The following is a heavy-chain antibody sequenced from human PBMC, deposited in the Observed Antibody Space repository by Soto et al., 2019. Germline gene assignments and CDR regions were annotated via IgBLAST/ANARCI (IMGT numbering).Heavy chain of an antibody. CDR2: IFPVFGTS. CDR1: GGTFSSHA. V-gene: IGHV1-69*05. D-gene: IGHD6-6*01. Sequence: SVKVSCKPSGGTFSSHAISWVRQAPGHGLEWMGGIFPVFGTSNYAQNFQGRVTITTDESTSTVYLELSSLRSDDTAVYYCATHGYSSSSDFDSWGQGSLVTVSS. J-gene: IGHJ4*02. CDR3: ATHGYSSSSDFDS.